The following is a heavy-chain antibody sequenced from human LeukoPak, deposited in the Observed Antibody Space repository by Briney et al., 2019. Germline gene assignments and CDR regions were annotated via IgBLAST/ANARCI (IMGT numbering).Heavy chain of an antibody. Sequence: GRSLRLSCAASGFTVSSYDMHWVRQAPGKGLEWVAVISYDGSNKYYADSVKGRFTISRDNSKNTLYLQMNSLRAEDTAVYYCAKGVAGTYNDYWGQGTLVTVSS. CDR1: GFTVSSYD. V-gene: IGHV3-30*18. CDR2: ISYDGSNK. J-gene: IGHJ4*02. D-gene: IGHD6-19*01. CDR3: AKGVAGTYNDY.